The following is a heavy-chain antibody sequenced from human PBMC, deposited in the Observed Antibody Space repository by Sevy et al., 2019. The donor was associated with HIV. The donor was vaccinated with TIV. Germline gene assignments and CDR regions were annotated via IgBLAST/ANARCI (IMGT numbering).Heavy chain of an antibody. J-gene: IGHJ5*02. D-gene: IGHD1-26*01. CDR2: IYWNDDK. Sequence: SGPTLVNPTQTLTLTCTFSGFSLSTSGVGVGWIRQPLGKALEWLALIYWNDDKRYSPSLKSRLTITKDTSKNQVVLKMTNMDPVDTATYYCAHSPGVSPLPELPTFDPWGQGTLVTVSS. CDR3: AHSPGVSPLPELPTFDP. CDR1: GFSLSTSGVG. V-gene: IGHV2-5*01.